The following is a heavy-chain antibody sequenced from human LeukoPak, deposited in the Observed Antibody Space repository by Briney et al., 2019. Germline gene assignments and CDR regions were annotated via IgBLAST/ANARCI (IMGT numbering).Heavy chain of an antibody. D-gene: IGHD3-22*01. Sequence: ASVKVSCKASGYTFTSYYMHWVRQAPGQGLEWMGIINPSGGSTSYAQKFQGRVTMTRDTSTSTVYMELSSLTSEDTAVYYCARVYHYDSRDNWFDPWGQGTLVTVSS. CDR1: GYTFTSYY. V-gene: IGHV1-46*01. CDR3: ARVYHYDSRDNWFDP. J-gene: IGHJ5*02. CDR2: INPSGGST.